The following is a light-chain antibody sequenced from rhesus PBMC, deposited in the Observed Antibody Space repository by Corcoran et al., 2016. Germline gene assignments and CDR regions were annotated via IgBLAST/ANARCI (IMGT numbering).Light chain of an antibody. V-gene: IGKV3-40*03. CDR2: SAY. J-gene: IGKJ4*01. CDR3: QQYNDLLLP. CDR1: QSVGSY. Sequence: EIVMTQSPATLSLSPGETATLSCRASQSVGSYLAWYQQKPGQAPKLLVHSAYFRATGIPDRFSGSGSRTDFTLTISSLEPEDVGVYPCQQYNDLLLPFGGGTKVEIK.